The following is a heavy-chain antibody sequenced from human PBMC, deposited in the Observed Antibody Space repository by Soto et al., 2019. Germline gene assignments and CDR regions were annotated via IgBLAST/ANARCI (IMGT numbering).Heavy chain of an antibody. CDR2: IYWDDAK. CDR1: GISLTNSGVG. D-gene: IGHD3-9*01. V-gene: IGHV2-5*02. J-gene: IGHJ6*02. Sequence: QITLTESGPTLVKPTQTLTLTCTFSGISLTNSGVGVSWIRQPPGKALEWLAVIYWDDAKHFSPSQKSRLTITQDTSKNQVVLTMTNMDSVDTATYFCAQMDFDLYGMDVWGQGTTVIVSS. CDR3: AQMDFDLYGMDV.